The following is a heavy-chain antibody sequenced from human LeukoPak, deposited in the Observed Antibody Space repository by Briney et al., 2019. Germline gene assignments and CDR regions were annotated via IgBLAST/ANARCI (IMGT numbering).Heavy chain of an antibody. Sequence: SETLSLTCAVYGGSFSGYYWSWIRQPPGKGLEWIGEINHSGSTNYNPSLKGRVTISVDTSKNQFSLKLSSVTAADTAVYYCARVCGVVTGLINWFDPWGQGTLVTVSS. V-gene: IGHV4-34*01. CDR1: GGSFSGYY. CDR3: ARVCGVVTGLINWFDP. CDR2: INHSGST. J-gene: IGHJ5*02. D-gene: IGHD2-21*02.